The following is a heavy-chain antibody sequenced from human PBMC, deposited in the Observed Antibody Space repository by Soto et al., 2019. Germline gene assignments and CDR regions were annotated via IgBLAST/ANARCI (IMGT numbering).Heavy chain of an antibody. J-gene: IGHJ5*02. CDR1: GHIFTNND. D-gene: IGHD5-18*01. CDR2: MNPGSGDT. Sequence: ASVKVSCKASGHIFTNNDVSWVRQATGQGLEWMGWMNPGSGDTGYAQKFQGRVTMTRSISIATAYMELSSLRADDTAIYYCARMASFGSLNWFDPWGQGTLVTVSS. V-gene: IGHV1-8*01. CDR3: ARMASFGSLNWFDP.